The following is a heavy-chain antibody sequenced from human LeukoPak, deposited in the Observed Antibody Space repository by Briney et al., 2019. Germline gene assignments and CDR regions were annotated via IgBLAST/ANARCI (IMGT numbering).Heavy chain of an antibody. D-gene: IGHD5-18*01. Sequence: GGSLRLSCAASGFTFSNYSMNWVRQAPGKGLEWVANIKKDGSEKYYVDSVKGRFTISRDNAKKSLYLQMNSLRAEDTAVYYCARHLLGVTGHTYGRGIDYWGQGTLVTVSS. V-gene: IGHV3-7*01. CDR3: ARHLLGVTGHTYGRGIDY. CDR2: IKKDGSEK. J-gene: IGHJ4*02. CDR1: GFTFSNYS.